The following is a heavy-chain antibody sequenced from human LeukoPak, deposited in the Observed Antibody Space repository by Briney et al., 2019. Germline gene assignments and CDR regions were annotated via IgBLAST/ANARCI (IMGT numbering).Heavy chain of an antibody. CDR3: ARDRDYPANFDY. CDR2: ISSSSSYI. J-gene: IGHJ4*02. D-gene: IGHD4-17*01. Sequence: GGSLRLSCAASGFTFSDYYMSWIRQAPGKGLEWVSSISSSSSYIYYADSVKGRFTISRDNAKNSLYLQMNSLRAEDTAVYYCARDRDYPANFDYWGQGTLVTVSS. CDR1: GFTFSDYY. V-gene: IGHV3-11*06.